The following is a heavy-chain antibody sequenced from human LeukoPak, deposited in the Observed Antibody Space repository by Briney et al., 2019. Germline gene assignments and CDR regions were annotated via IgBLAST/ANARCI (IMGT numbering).Heavy chain of an antibody. CDR2: ISYDGSNK. CDR1: GFTFSSYG. CDR3: AKGIENSGYDWRVY. J-gene: IGHJ4*02. V-gene: IGHV3-30*18. Sequence: GRSQRLSCAASGFTFSSYGMHWVRQAPGKGLEWVAVISYDGSNKYYADSVKGRFTISRDNSKNTLYLQMNSLRAEDTAVYYCAKGIENSGYDWRVYWGQGTLVTVSS. D-gene: IGHD5-12*01.